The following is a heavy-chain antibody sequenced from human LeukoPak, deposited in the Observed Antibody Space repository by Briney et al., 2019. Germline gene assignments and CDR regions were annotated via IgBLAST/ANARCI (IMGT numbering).Heavy chain of an antibody. CDR1: GYTFTGYY. D-gene: IGHD3-3*01. J-gene: IGHJ6*02. V-gene: IGHV1-2*02. CDR2: INPNSGGT. CDR3: ARGGLLGWFWLPGYYYYGMDV. Sequence: ASVKVSCKASGYTFTGYYMHWVRQAPGQGLEWMGWINPNSGGTNYAQKFQGRVTMTRDTSISTAYMELSRLRSDETAVYYCARGGLLGWFWLPGYYYYGMDVWGQGTTVTVSS.